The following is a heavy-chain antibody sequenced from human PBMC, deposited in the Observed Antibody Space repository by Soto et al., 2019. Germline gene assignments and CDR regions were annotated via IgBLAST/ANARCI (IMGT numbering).Heavy chain of an antibody. V-gene: IGHV3-23*01. CDR2: ISGSGGST. D-gene: IGHD3-3*01. CDR1: GFTFSSYA. J-gene: IGHJ5*02. Sequence: EVQLLESGGGLVQPGGSLRLSCAASGFTFSSYAMSWVRQAPGKGLEWVSAISGSGGSTYYADSVKGRFTISRDNSKNTLYLQMNSLRAEDTAVYYCAKDLRPQGFLDLNWFDPWGQGTLVTVSS. CDR3: AKDLRPQGFLDLNWFDP.